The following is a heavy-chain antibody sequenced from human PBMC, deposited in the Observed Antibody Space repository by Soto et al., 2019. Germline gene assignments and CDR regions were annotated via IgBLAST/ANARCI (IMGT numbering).Heavy chain of an antibody. D-gene: IGHD2-15*01. CDR1: GGSISSGDYY. V-gene: IGHV4-30-4*01. CDR2: IYYSGST. Sequence: PSETLSLTCTVSGGSISSGDYYWSWIRQPPGKGLEWIGYIYYSGSTYYNPSLKSRVTISVDTSKNQFSLKLSSVTAADTAVYYCAGGSQPYNWFDHWGKGTLVTVSS. CDR3: AGGSQPYNWFDH. J-gene: IGHJ5*02.